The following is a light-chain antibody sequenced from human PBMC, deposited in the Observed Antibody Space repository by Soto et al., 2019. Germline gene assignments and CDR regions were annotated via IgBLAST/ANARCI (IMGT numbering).Light chain of an antibody. V-gene: IGKV1-5*01. Sequence: DIQMTQSPSSLSASIGDRVTITCRASQSVSSRLAWYQQKPGKAPKVLIYDASSWAGGVPSRFSGSGSGTEFTLTISSLQPDDFATYYCQQYSGYWTFGQGTKVDIK. J-gene: IGKJ1*01. CDR3: QQYSGYWT. CDR2: DAS. CDR1: QSVSSR.